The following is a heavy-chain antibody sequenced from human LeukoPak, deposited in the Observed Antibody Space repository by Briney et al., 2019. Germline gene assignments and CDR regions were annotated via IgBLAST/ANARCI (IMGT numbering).Heavy chain of an antibody. CDR2: INPNSGGT. CDR3: ARGYSSSWYRYYYYMDV. V-gene: IGHV1-2*02. J-gene: IGHJ6*03. Sequence: ASVKVSCKASGYTFTGYYMHWVRQAPGQGLEWMGWINPNSGGTNYAQKFQGRVTMTRDTSISTAYMELSRLRSDDTAVYYCARGYSSSWYRYYYYMDVWGKGTTVTVSS. D-gene: IGHD6-13*01. CDR1: GYTFTGYY.